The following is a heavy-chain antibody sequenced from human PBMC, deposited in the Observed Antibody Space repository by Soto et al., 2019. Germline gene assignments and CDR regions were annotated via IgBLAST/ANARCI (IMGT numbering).Heavy chain of an antibody. CDR3: ATRMTTQSIYYYYGMDV. J-gene: IGHJ6*02. D-gene: IGHD4-17*01. CDR1: GGTFSSYA. CDR2: IIPIFGTA. V-gene: IGHV1-69*06. Sequence: AASVKVSCKASGGTFSSYAISWVRQAPGQGLEWMGGIIPIFGTANYAQKFQGRVTITADKSTSTAYMELSSLRSEDTAVYYCATRMTTQSIYYYYGMDVWGQGTTVTASS.